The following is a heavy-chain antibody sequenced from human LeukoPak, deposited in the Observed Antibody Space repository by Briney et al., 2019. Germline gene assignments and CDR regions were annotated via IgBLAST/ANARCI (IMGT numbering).Heavy chain of an antibody. V-gene: IGHV4-39*07. D-gene: IGHD3-10*01. CDR1: GGSISSSSYY. Sequence: SSETLSLTCTVSGGSISSSSYYRGWIRQPPGKGLESIGSIYYSGSTYYNPSLKSRVTISVDTSKNQFSLKLSSVTAADTAVYYCAREGLILWFGDPPKPANWFDPWGQGTLVTVSS. CDR2: IYYSGST. J-gene: IGHJ5*02. CDR3: AREGLILWFGDPPKPANWFDP.